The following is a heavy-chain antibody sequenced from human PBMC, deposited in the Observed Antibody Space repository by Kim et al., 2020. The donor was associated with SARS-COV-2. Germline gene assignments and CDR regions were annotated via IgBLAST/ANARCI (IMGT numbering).Heavy chain of an antibody. D-gene: IGHD3-3*01. CDR3: ARAAYYDFWSGRAYGMDV. Sequence: SETLSLTCAVYGGSFSGYYWSWIRQPPGKGLEWIGEINHSGSTNYNPSLKSRVTISVDTSKNQFSLKLSSVTAADTAVYYCARAAYYDFWSGRAYGMDVWGQGTTVTVSS. CDR2: INHSGST. J-gene: IGHJ6*02. V-gene: IGHV4-34*01. CDR1: GGSFSGYY.